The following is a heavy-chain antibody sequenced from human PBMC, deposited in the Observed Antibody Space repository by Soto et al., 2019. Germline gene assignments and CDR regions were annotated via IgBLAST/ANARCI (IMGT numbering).Heavy chain of an antibody. J-gene: IGHJ4*02. CDR2: IYYRGNT. Sequence: SETLPLTSTVSGGTSRPYYWSWIRQPPGKGLEWIGYIYYRGNTNYNPSFKSRVTISVDTSKNQFSLNLSFVTAADTAVYYCATMGTPATGLYYFDYWGQGTLVTVSS. V-gene: IGHV4-59*08. CDR1: GGTSRPYY. D-gene: IGHD1-7*01. CDR3: ATMGTPATGLYYFDY.